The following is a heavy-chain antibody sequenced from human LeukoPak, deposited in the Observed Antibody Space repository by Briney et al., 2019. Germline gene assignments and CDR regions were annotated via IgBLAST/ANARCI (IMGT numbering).Heavy chain of an antibody. CDR2: VYHSGGT. CDR1: GDSITNSRFY. V-gene: IGHV4-39*07. D-gene: IGHD5-24*01. J-gene: IGHJ4*02. CDR3: VRDRELNY. Sequence: SETLSLTCTVSGDSITNSRFYWGWIRQPPGKGLEWIGSVYHSGGTYHSPSLKSRLTISLDKSKNQFSLKLSSVIAADTAVYYCVRDRELNYWGQGILVTVSS.